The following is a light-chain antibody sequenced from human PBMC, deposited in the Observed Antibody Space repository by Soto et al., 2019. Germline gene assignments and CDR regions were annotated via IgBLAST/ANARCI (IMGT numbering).Light chain of an antibody. J-gene: IGLJ1*01. CDR1: SGSIASNY. Sequence: FMLTQPHSVSESPGKTVTISCTRSSGSIASNYVQWYQQRPGSAPTTVIYEDNQRPSGVPDRFSGSIDSSSSSAALTISGLKTEDEAGYYCQCYDSSNQVFGTGTKVTVL. CDR2: EDN. CDR3: QCYDSSNQV. V-gene: IGLV6-57*03.